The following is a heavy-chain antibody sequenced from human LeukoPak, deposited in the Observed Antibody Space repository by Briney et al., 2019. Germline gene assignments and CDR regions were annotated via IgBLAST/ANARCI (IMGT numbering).Heavy chain of an antibody. CDR1: GYRFTSYW. CDR2: IYPGDSDT. V-gene: IGHV5-51*01. CDR3: ARLRSAYGDYGDAFDI. D-gene: IGHD4-17*01. J-gene: IGHJ3*02. Sequence: GESLKISCKGSGYRFTSYWIGWVRQMPGKGLEWMGIIYPGDSDTRYSPSFQGQVTISADKSISTPYLQWSSLKASDTAMYYCARLRSAYGDYGDAFDIWGQGTMVTVSS.